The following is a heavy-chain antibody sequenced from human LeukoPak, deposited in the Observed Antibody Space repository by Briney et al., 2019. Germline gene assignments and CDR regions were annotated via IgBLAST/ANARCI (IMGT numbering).Heavy chain of an antibody. J-gene: IGHJ3*02. CDR3: ARAGKASVAYDAFDI. CDR2: ISAYNGNT. V-gene: IGHV1-18*01. D-gene: IGHD6-19*01. Sequence: ASVKVSCKASGYTFTSYGISWVRQAPGQGLEWMGWISAYNGNTNYAQKLQGRVTTTTDTSMSTAYMELRSLRSDDTAVYYCARAGKASVAYDAFDIWGQGTLVTVSS. CDR1: GYTFTSYG.